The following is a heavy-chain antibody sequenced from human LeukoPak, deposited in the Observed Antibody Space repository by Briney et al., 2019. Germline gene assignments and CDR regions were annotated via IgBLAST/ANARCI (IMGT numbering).Heavy chain of an antibody. CDR3: ARVADSSNWWGGSAFDI. CDR1: GGSISSYY. V-gene: IGHV4-59*01. J-gene: IGHJ3*02. D-gene: IGHD6-13*01. CDR2: IYYSGST. Sequence: SETLSLTCTVSGGSISSYYWSWIRQPPGKGLEWIGYIYYSGSTNYNPSLKSRVTISVDTSKNQFSLKLSSVTAADTAVYYCARVADSSNWWGGSAFDIWGQGTMVTVSS.